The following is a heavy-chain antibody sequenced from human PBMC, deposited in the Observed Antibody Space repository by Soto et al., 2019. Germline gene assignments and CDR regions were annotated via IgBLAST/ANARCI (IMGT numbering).Heavy chain of an antibody. J-gene: IGHJ4*02. Sequence: QVQLVQSGAEVKKPGSSVKVSCKASGGTFSSYTISWVRQAPGQGLEWMGRIIPILGIANYAQKFQGRVTITAEKSTRTAYMELSSLRSEDTAVYYCARDPLTTVTTGDYWGQGTLVTVSS. D-gene: IGHD4-17*01. CDR2: IIPILGIA. CDR3: ARDPLTTVTTGDY. V-gene: IGHV1-69*08. CDR1: GGTFSSYT.